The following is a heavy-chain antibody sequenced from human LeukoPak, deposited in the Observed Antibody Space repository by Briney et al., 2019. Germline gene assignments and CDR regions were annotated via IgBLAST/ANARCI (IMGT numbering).Heavy chain of an antibody. D-gene: IGHD3-22*01. J-gene: IGHJ4*02. Sequence: SETLSLTCTVSGGSISSYYWSWIRPPPGKGLEWIGYIYYSGSTTYNPSLKSLVTISVDTSKNQFSLKLSSVTAADTAVYYCARGFDSSGYFPFDYWGQGILVTVSS. CDR1: GGSISSYY. V-gene: IGHV4-59*01. CDR3: ARGFDSSGYFPFDY. CDR2: IYYSGST.